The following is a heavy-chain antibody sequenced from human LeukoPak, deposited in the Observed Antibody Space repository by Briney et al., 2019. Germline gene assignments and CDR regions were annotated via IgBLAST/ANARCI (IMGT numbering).Heavy chain of an antibody. D-gene: IGHD1-26*01. CDR2: ISGSGGST. CDR1: GFTFSSYA. V-gene: IGHV3-23*01. Sequence: GASLRLSCAASGFTFSSYAMSWVRQAPGKGLEWVSAISGSGGSTYYADSVKGRFTTSRDNSKNTLYLQMNSLRAEDTAVYYCAKLGRGSYYSDYFDYWGQGTLVTVSS. J-gene: IGHJ4*02. CDR3: AKLGRGSYYSDYFDY.